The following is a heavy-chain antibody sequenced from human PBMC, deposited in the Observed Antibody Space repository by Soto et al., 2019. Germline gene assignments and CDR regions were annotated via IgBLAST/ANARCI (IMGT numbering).Heavy chain of an antibody. CDR2: IIPIFGTA. V-gene: IGHV1-69*06. CDR3: ARDLGDFWSGFYYGMDV. CDR1: GGTFSSYA. D-gene: IGHD3-3*01. Sequence: ASVKVSCKASGGTFSSYAISWVRQAPGQGLEWMGGIIPIFGTANYAQKFQGRVTITADKSTSTAYMELSSLRSEDTAVYYCARDLGDFWSGFYYGMDVWGQGTTVTVSS. J-gene: IGHJ6*02.